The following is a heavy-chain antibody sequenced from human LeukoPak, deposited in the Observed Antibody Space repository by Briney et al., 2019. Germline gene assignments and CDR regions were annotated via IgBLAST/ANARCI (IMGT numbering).Heavy chain of an antibody. CDR2: ISAYNGNT. CDR1: GYTFTSYG. J-gene: IGHJ4*02. V-gene: IGHV1-18*01. CDR3: ARDTESPLGYCTNGVCLGDY. D-gene: IGHD2-8*01. Sequence: ASVKVSCKASGYTFTSYGISWERQAPGQGLEWMGWISAYNGNTNYAQKLQGRVTMTTDTSTSTAYMELRSLRSDDTAVYYCARDTESPLGYCTNGVCLGDYWGQGTLVTVSP.